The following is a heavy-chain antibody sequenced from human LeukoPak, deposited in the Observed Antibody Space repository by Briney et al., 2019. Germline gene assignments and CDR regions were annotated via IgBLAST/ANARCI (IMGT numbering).Heavy chain of an antibody. CDR3: AGGYGSGSYYGY. CDR1: GGSISSSNW. Sequence: SETLSLTCVVSGGSISSSNWWSWVRQTPGKGLEWIGEIYHSGSTNYNPSLKSRVTISVDTSKNQFSLKLSSVTAADTAVYYCAGGYGSGSYYGYWGQGTLVTVSS. V-gene: IGHV4-4*02. CDR2: IYHSGST. J-gene: IGHJ4*02. D-gene: IGHD3-10*01.